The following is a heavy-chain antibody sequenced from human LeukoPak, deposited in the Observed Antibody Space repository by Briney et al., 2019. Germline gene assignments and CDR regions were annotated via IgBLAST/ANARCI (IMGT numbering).Heavy chain of an antibody. Sequence: PGGSLRLSCAASGFIFSSYDMSWVRQAPGEGLEWVSAISGSGAATYYADPVKGRFTISRDNSKNTLYLQMDSLRAEDTAVYYCAKGGAGSSSRNWFDPWGQGTLVTVSS. J-gene: IGHJ5*02. V-gene: IGHV3-23*01. CDR2: ISGSGAAT. CDR1: GFIFSSYD. D-gene: IGHD6-6*01. CDR3: AKGGAGSSSRNWFDP.